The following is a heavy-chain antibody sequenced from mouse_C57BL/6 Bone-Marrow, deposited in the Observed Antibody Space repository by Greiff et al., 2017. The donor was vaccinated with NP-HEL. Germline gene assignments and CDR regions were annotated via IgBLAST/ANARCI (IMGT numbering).Heavy chain of an antibody. CDR1: GFTFSSYA. D-gene: IGHD2-3*01. J-gene: IGHJ2*01. CDR3: AREDGYYGDY. CDR2: IRAGGSYT. Sequence: EVMLVESGGGLVKPGGSLKLSCAASGFTFSSYAMSWVRQTPEKRLEWVATIRAGGSYTYYPDNVKGRSTITRDNAKNNLYLQMSHLKAEDTAMYCCAREDGYYGDYWGQGTTLTVSS. V-gene: IGHV5-4*01.